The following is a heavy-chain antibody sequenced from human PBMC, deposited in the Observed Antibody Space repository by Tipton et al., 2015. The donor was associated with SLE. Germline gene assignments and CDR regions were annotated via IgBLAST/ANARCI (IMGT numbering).Heavy chain of an antibody. Sequence: GSLRLSCAASGFTFDGYSMHWVRQPPGKGLEWVSLIRADGSYTYYADSVKGRFTISRDNGKNSLYLQMSSLTTEDTAFYYCAKGHNTGWPNFDYWGQGTLVTVSA. V-gene: IGHV3-43*01. CDR3: AKGHNTGWPNFDY. CDR2: IRADGSYT. CDR1: GFTFDGYS. J-gene: IGHJ4*02. D-gene: IGHD6-19*01.